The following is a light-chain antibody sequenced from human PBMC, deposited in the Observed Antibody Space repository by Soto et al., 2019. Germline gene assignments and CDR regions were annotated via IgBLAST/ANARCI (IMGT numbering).Light chain of an antibody. J-gene: IGLJ3*02. CDR2: DVT. V-gene: IGLV2-11*01. CDR3: CSYAGARV. Sequence: QSALTQPRSVSGSPGQSVTISCTGTSTDVGHSNSVSWYRQHPGKAPKLIIYDVTHRPSGVPERFSGSKSGNTASLTISGLQAEDEGEYYCCSYAGARVFGGGTKVTVL. CDR1: STDVGHSNS.